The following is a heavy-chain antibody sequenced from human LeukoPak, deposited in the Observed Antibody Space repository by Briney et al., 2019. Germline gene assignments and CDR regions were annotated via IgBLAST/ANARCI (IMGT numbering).Heavy chain of an antibody. V-gene: IGHV3-66*02. J-gene: IGHJ4*02. Sequence: GGSLRLSCAASGFTVSSNYMSWVRQAPGKGLEWASVIYSGGSTYYADSAKGRFTISRDNSKNTLYLQMNSLRAEDTAVYYCASEGLYDSSGYKGPFDYWGQGTLVTVSS. CDR2: IYSGGST. CDR1: GFTVSSNY. D-gene: IGHD3-22*01. CDR3: ASEGLYDSSGYKGPFDY.